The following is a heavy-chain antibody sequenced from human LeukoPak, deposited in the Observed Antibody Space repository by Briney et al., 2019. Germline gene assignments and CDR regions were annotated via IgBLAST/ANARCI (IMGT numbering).Heavy chain of an antibody. D-gene: IGHD6-19*01. Sequence: SETLSLTCTVSGGSLSSYYWSWIRLPPGKGLDWIGYVYYSGSTNYNPSLKSRVTISVDTSKNQFSLKLSSVTAADTAVYYCARVDTSGWYEVDYWGQGTLVTVSS. V-gene: IGHV4-59*01. CDR3: ARVDTSGWYEVDY. CDR1: GGSLSSYY. J-gene: IGHJ4*02. CDR2: VYYSGST.